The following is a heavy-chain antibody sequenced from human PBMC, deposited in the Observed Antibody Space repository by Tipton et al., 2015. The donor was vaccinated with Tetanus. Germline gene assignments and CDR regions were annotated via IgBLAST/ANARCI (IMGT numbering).Heavy chain of an antibody. Sequence: TLSLTCTVSGGSISSSSYYWGWIRQPPGKGLEWIGSIYYRGSTYYTPSLKSRVTISVDTPKNQFSLKLSSVTAADTAVYYCARTPKKNYGMDVWGQGTTVTVSS. D-gene: IGHD2-15*01. CDR1: GGSISSSSYY. J-gene: IGHJ6*02. CDR3: ARTPKKNYGMDV. CDR2: IYYRGST. V-gene: IGHV4-39*01.